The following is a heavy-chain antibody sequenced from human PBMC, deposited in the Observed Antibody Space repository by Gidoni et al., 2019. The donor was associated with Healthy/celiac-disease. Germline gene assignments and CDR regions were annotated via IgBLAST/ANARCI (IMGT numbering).Heavy chain of an antibody. J-gene: IGHJ5*02. Sequence: QLQLQESGSGLVKPSQTLSLTCAVSGGSISSGGYSWSWIRQPPGKGLEWIGYIYHSGSTYYNPSLKSRVTISVDRSKNQFSLKLSSVTAADTAVYYCARAHMVRGVIDWFDPWGQGTLVTVSS. CDR3: ARAHMVRGVIDWFDP. D-gene: IGHD3-10*01. CDR1: GGSISSGGYS. V-gene: IGHV4-30-2*01. CDR2: IYHSGST.